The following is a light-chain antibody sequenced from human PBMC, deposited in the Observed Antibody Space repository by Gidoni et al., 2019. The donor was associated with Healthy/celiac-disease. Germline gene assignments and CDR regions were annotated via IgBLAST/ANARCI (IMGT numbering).Light chain of an antibody. CDR1: SSDVGGYNY. J-gene: IGLJ3*02. V-gene: IGLV2-14*03. Sequence: QSALTQPASVSGSPGQSSTISCTGTSSDVGGYNYVPWYQQHPGKAPKLLIYDVSNRPSGVSNRFSGSKSGNTASLTISGLQAEDEADYYCSSYTSSSTPGFGGGTKLTVL. CDR2: DVS. CDR3: SSYTSSSTPG.